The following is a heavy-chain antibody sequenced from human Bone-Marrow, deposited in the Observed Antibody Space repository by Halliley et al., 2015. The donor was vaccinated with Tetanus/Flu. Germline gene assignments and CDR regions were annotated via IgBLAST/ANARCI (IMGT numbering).Heavy chain of an antibody. V-gene: IGHV3-30*03. Sequence: SLRLSCAASGFTFNTYAMHWVRQAPGKGLKWVAVISHEGNDKSYADSVRGRFTISRDNSKNTLYVEMNSLRAEDTAVYYCATFHYSSPPWGQGTLVSVSS. CDR1: GFTFNTYA. J-gene: IGHJ5*02. D-gene: IGHD2-21*01. CDR3: ATFHYSSPP. CDR2: ISHEGNDK.